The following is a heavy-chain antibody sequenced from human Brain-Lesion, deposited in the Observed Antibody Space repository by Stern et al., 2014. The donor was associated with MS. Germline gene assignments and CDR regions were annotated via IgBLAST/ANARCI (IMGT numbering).Heavy chain of an antibody. D-gene: IGHD5-18*01. J-gene: IGHJ4*02. CDR1: GGSISSGSFY. CDR3: ARETGGYTYGDTDFFDY. Sequence: QVQLVESGPGLVKPSQTLSLTCIVSGGSISSGSFYWNWIRQPAGKGLEWIGRIYSSGGTDYNPYLKSRVPISGDTSKNQFSLQMFSMTAADTAVYYCARETGGYTYGDTDFFDYWGQGALVTVSS. CDR2: IYSSGGT. V-gene: IGHV4-61*02.